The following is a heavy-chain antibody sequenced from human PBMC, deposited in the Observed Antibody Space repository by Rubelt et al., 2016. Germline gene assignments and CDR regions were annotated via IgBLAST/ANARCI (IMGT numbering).Heavy chain of an antibody. CDR2: IAPSDSYT. Sequence: EVQLVQSGAEVKKPGESLRISCKGSGYSFTSYWISWVRQMPGKGLEWMGRIAPSDSYTNYSPCCQGDVTISADKSISCAYLQWSSLKASDTAMYYCAIYDFWSGYYLDYWGQGTLVTVSS. J-gene: IGHJ4*02. V-gene: IGHV5-10-1*03. CDR1: GYSFTSYW. CDR3: AIYDFWSGYYLDY. D-gene: IGHD3-3*01.